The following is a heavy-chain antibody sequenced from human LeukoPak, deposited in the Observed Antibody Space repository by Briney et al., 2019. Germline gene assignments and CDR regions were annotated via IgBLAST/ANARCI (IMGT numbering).Heavy chain of an antibody. CDR2: IIPIFGTA. CDR1: GGTFSSYA. J-gene: IGHJ5*02. V-gene: IGHV1-69*06. D-gene: IGHD3-16*02. CDR3: AREVADYDYVWGSYRHNWFDP. Sequence: ASVKVSCKASGGTFSSYAISWVRQAPGQGHEWMGGIIPIFGTANYAQKFQGRVTITADKSTSTAYMELSSLRSEDTAVYYCAREVADYDYVWGSYRHNWFDPWGQGTLVTVSS.